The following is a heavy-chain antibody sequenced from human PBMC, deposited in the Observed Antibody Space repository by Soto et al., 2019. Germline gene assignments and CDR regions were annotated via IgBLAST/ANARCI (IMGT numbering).Heavy chain of an antibody. J-gene: IGHJ4*02. CDR3: AKDLGNVLRFLEWLLQFDY. CDR2: ISGSGGST. CDR1: GFTFSSYA. D-gene: IGHD3-3*01. V-gene: IGHV3-23*01. Sequence: GGSLRLSCAASGFTFSSYAMSWVRQAPGKGLEWVSAISGSGGSTYYADSVKGRFTISRDNSKNTPYLQMNSLRAEDTAVYNCAKDLGNVLRFLEWLLQFDYWGQGTLVTVSS.